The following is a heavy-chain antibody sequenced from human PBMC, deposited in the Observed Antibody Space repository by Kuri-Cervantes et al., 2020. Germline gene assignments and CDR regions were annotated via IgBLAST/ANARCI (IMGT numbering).Heavy chain of an antibody. Sequence: GGSLRLSCKGSGYSFTSYWIGWVRQMLGKGLEWMGIIYPGDSDTRYSPSFQGQVTISADKSISTAYLQWSSLKASDTAMYYCARRGYCSGGSCYRNYWYFDLWSRGTLVTVSS. CDR2: IYPGDSDT. V-gene: IGHV5-51*01. J-gene: IGHJ2*01. CDR3: ARRGYCSGGSCYRNYWYFDL. D-gene: IGHD2-15*01. CDR1: GYSFTSYW.